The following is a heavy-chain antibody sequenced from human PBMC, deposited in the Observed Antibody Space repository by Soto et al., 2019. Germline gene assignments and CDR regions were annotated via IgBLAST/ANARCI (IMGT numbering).Heavy chain of an antibody. J-gene: IGHJ1*01. V-gene: IGHV3-23*01. Sequence: PGGSLRLSCAASGFTFSSYAMSWVRQAPGKGLEWVSGISGSGDSTYYADSVKGRFTISRDNSKKTVYLQMNSLRAEDTAVYYCTTHSSYELNSESLQHWGQGT. D-gene: IGHD5-12*01. CDR2: ISGSGDST. CDR1: GFTFSSYA. CDR3: TTHSSYELNSESLQH.